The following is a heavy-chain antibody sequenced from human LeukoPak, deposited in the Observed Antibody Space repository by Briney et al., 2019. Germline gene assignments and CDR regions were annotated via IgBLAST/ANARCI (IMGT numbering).Heavy chain of an antibody. CDR3: ARDPRGYYYYYGMDV. D-gene: IGHD5-12*01. V-gene: IGHV3-21*01. CDR2: ISSSSSYI. Sequence: GGSLRLSCAASGFTFSSYSMNWVRQAPGKGLEWVSSISSSSSYIYYADSVKGRFTISRDNAKNSLYLQMNSLRAEGTAVYYCARDPRGYYYYYGMDVWGQGTTVTVSS. J-gene: IGHJ6*02. CDR1: GFTFSSYS.